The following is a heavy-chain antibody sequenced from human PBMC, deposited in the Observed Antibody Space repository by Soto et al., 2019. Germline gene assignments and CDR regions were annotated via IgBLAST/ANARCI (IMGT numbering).Heavy chain of an antibody. J-gene: IGHJ6*02. CDR3: ARDSLWFGETAGLDV. D-gene: IGHD3-10*01. Sequence: ASVKVSCKASGYTFTGYYMHWVRQAPGQGLEWMGCINPNSGGTNYAQKFQGRVTMTRDTSISTAYMELSRLRSDDTAVYYCARDSLWFGETAGLDVWGQGTTVTVSS. V-gene: IGHV1-2*02. CDR1: GYTFTGYY. CDR2: INPNSGGT.